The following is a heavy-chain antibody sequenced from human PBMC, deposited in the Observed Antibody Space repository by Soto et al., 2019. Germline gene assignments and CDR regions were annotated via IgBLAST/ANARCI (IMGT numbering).Heavy chain of an antibody. CDR2: ISGSGGST. V-gene: IGHV3-23*01. CDR1: GFTFSSYA. D-gene: IGHD5-18*01. Sequence: EVQLLESGGGLVQPGGSLRLSCAASGFTFSSYAMSWVRQAPGKGREWVSAISGSGGSTYYADSVKGRFTISRDNSKNTLYLQMNSLTAEDTAIYYCAKDEDRHSYGFPLDYWGQGTLVTVSS. CDR3: AKDEDRHSYGFPLDY. J-gene: IGHJ4*02.